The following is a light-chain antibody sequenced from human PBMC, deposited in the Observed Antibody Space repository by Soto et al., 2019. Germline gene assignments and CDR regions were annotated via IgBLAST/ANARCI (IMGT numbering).Light chain of an antibody. V-gene: IGLV2-23*02. CDR3: CSYAGSSMFV. Sequence: QSALTQPASVSGSPGQSITMSCTGSSSDVGPYNLVSWYQHHPGKAPKLMISEVVKRPSGVSNRFSGSKSGNTASLTIPGLQAEDEADYYCCSYAGSSMFVFGGGTKRTVL. CDR1: SSDVGPYNL. CDR2: EVV. J-gene: IGLJ2*01.